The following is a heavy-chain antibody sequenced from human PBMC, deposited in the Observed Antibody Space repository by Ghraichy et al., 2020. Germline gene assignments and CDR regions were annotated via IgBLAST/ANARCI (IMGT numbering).Heavy chain of an antibody. J-gene: IGHJ6*02. CDR2: INSDGSST. V-gene: IGHV3-74*01. D-gene: IGHD3-16*01. CDR1: GFTFSSYW. CDR3: AREDTLAYYYYGMDV. Sequence: LSLTCAASGFTFSSYWMHWVRQAPGKGLVWVSRINSDGSSTTYADSVRGRFTISRDNARNTLYLQMNSLRAEDTAVYYCAREDTLAYYYYGMDVWGQGTTVTVSS.